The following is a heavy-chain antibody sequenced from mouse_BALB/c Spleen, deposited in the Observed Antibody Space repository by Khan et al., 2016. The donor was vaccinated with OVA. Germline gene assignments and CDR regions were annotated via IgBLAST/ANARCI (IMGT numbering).Heavy chain of an antibody. V-gene: IGHV3-2*02. Sequence: EVQLQESGPGLVKPSQSLSLTCTVTGYSITSGYAWNWIRQFPGNKLEWMGYISYSDFTNYNPSLKSRISITRDTSKNQFFLQLSSVTTEDTATYYCARRKYYGYYFDFWGQGATLTVSS. CDR3: ARRKYYGYYFDF. D-gene: IGHD1-1*01. J-gene: IGHJ2*01. CDR1: GYSITSGYA. CDR2: ISYSDFT.